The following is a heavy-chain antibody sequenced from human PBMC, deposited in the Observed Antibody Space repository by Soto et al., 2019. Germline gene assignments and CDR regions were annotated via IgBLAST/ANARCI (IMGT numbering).Heavy chain of an antibody. J-gene: IGHJ6*02. CDR3: AREPGGEYTYGSYYYFFHGMDV. D-gene: IGHD5-18*01. Sequence: SETLSLTCSVSGVSIGSHFWSWIRQAPGKGPELVGYIYHTVNTKYNPALKSRVTISMDTSKNQLSLQLNSVTPEDTALYYCAREPGGEYTYGSYYYFFHGMDVWGQGTTVTVSS. V-gene: IGHV4-59*11. CDR2: IYHTVNT. CDR1: GVSIGSHF.